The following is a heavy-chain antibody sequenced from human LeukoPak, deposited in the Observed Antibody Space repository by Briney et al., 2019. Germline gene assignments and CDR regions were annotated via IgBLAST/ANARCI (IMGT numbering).Heavy chain of an antibody. V-gene: IGHV3-7*01. CDR2: IEKDGSEK. CDR1: GFTFSSYG. J-gene: IGHJ4*02. Sequence: GGSLRLSCAASGFTFSSYGMHWVRQAPGKGLEWVAKIEKDGSEKHYVDSVKGRFTISRDNAKKSLYLQVNSLRIEDTAVYYCAREGTPGYFDSWGQGTLVTVSS. CDR3: AREGTPGYFDS. D-gene: IGHD2-15*01.